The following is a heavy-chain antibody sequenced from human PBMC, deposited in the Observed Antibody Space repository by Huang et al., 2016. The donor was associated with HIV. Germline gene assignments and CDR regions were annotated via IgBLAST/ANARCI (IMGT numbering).Heavy chain of an antibody. CDR1: GGSISSSSYY. V-gene: IGHV4-39*01. D-gene: IGHD4-17*01. Sequence: QLQLQESGPGLVKPSETLSLTCTVSGGSISSSSYYWGWILQSPGKALEWIGSLYYSWNGYYNPSLKSRVTMSVDRSSNQFSLKMHSVTAADTAVYYCASRTTVTTTSNYHYFYMDVWGKGTTVIVSS. CDR2: LYYSWNG. J-gene: IGHJ6*03. CDR3: ASRTTVTTTSNYHYFYMDV.